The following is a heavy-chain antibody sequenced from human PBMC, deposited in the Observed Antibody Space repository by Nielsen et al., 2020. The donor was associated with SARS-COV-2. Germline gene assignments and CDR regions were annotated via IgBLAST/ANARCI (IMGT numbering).Heavy chain of an antibody. CDR1: GYTFTSYD. CDR2: MNPNSGNT. J-gene: IGHJ3*02. CDR3: ASAPGATDAFDI. Sequence: ASVKVSCKASGYTFTSYDINWVRQATGQGLEWMGWMNPNSGNTGYAQKFQGRVTMTRNTSISKAYMELSSLRSDDTAVYYCASAPGATDAFDIWGQGTMVTVSS. V-gene: IGHV1-8*01. D-gene: IGHD7-27*01.